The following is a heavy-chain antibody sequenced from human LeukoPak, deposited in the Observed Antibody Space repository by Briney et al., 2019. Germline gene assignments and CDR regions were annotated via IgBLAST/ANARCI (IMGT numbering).Heavy chain of an antibody. J-gene: IGHJ4*02. CDR2: IRYDGSNK. D-gene: IGHD3-3*01. Sequence: GGSLRLSCAASGFTFSSYGMHWVRQAPGKGLEWVAFIRYDGSNKYYADSVKGRFTISRDNSKNTLYLQMNSLRAEDTAVYYCAKAMEGFWSGYDSTDYWGQGTLVTVSS. CDR1: GFTFSSYG. V-gene: IGHV3-30*02. CDR3: AKAMEGFWSGYDSTDY.